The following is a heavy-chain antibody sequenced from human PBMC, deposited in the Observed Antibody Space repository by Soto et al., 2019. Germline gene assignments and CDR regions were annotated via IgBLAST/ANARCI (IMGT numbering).Heavy chain of an antibody. V-gene: IGHV4-59*01. J-gene: IGHJ4*02. CDR3: ARALDWSYLDY. CDR2: FYYSGGT. D-gene: IGHD3-9*01. CDR1: GGSISSDY. Sequence: SETLSLTCTVSGGSISSDYWSWIRQPPGKGLEWIGNFYYSGGTDYNPSLKSRVTISIDTSKNQFSLKLSSVTAADTAVYYCARALDWSYLDYWGQGTLVTVSS.